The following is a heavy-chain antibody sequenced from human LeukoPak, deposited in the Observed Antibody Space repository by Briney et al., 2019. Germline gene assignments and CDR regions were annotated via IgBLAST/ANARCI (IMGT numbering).Heavy chain of an antibody. CDR3: AAHYSSSWYYFDY. CDR1: GFTFSSYS. Sequence: GGSLRLSCAASGFTFSSYSMNWVRPAPGKGLEWVSSISSSSSYIYYADSVKGRFTISRDNAKNSLYLQMNSLRAEDTAVYYCAAHYSSSWYYFDYWGQGTLVTVSS. J-gene: IGHJ4*02. CDR2: ISSSSSYI. D-gene: IGHD6-13*01. V-gene: IGHV3-21*01.